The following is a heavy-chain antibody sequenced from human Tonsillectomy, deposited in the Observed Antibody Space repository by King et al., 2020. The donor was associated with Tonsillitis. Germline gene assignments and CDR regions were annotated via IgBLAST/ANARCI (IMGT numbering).Heavy chain of an antibody. CDR2: IKSKTDGGTT. CDR1: GFTFSKAW. CDR3: TTGPREYYDFWGGYYRGGY. V-gene: IGHV3-15*07. Sequence: QLVQSGGGLVKPGGSLRLSCAASGFTFSKAWMNWVRQAPGKGLEWVGHIKSKTDGGTTDFAAPVKGRFTISRDDSKNTLYLQMNSLKTEDTAVYYCTTGPREYYDFWGGYYRGGYWGQGTLVTVSS. D-gene: IGHD3-3*01. J-gene: IGHJ4*02.